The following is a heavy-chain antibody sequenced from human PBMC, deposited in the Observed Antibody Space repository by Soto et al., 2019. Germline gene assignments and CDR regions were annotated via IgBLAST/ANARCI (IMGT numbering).Heavy chain of an antibody. CDR3: ARMQVNSYHHYSALPV. J-gene: IGHJ6*02. V-gene: IGHV2-26*01. Sequence: SGPTLVNPTETRTLTCTGAGFALTTGKMGVSWIRQPPGKDLEWLAHIFSDNERSYSTSLQGRLTISKDTSGSQVVLSMTNVDPLDPSMYYCARMQVNSYHHYSALPVSGQGPTVTVS. D-gene: IGHD3-10*01. CDR2: IFSDNER. CDR1: GFALTTGKMG.